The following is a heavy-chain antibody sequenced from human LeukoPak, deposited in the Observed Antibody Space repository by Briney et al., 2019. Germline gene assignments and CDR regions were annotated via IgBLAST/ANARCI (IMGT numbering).Heavy chain of an antibody. CDR2: IIPIFGTA. D-gene: IGHD6-13*01. CDR1: GGTFSSYA. CDR3: ARGRQQLINWFDP. Sequence: ASVKVSCKASGGTFSSYAISWVRQAPGQGLEWMGGIIPIFGTANYAQKFQGRVTITADESTSTAYMELSSLRSEDTAVYYCARGRQQLINWFDPRGQGTLVTVSS. V-gene: IGHV1-69*13. J-gene: IGHJ5*02.